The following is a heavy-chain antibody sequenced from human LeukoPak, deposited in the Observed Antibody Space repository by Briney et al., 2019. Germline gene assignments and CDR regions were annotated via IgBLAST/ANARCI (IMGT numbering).Heavy chain of an antibody. Sequence: GGCLRLSCAASGFTFSSYGIHWVRQAPGKGLEWVAVISYDGYNKNYADSVKGRFTISRDNSKNTLYLQMNSLRAEDTAVYYCAKGYSNYLDYWGQGTPVTVSS. V-gene: IGHV3-30*18. CDR1: GFTFSSYG. D-gene: IGHD4-11*01. J-gene: IGHJ4*02. CDR3: AKGYSNYLDY. CDR2: ISYDGYNK.